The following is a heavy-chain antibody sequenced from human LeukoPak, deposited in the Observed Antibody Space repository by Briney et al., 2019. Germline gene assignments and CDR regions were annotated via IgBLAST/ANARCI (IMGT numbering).Heavy chain of an antibody. D-gene: IGHD2-15*01. CDR2: ISYDGSNK. J-gene: IGHJ4*02. CDR3: ARGSLYCSGGSCYPTFDY. CDR1: GFTFSSYA. V-gene: IGHV3-30*14. Sequence: PGRSLRLSCAASGFTFSSYAMHWVRQAPGKGLEWVAVISYDGSNKYYADSVKGRFTISRDNSKNTLYLQMNSLRAEDTAVYYCARGSLYCSGGSCYPTFDYWGQRTLVTVSS.